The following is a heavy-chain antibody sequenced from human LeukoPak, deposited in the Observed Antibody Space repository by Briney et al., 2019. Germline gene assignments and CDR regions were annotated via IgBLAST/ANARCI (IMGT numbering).Heavy chain of an antibody. CDR2: INPNSGGT. Sequence: GASVKVSCKASGYTFTGYYMHWVRQAPGQGLEWMGWINPNSGGTNYAQKFQGRVTMTRDTSISTAYMELSRLRSDDTAVYYCARYDQYQYIYWFDPWGQGTLVTVSS. V-gene: IGHV1-2*02. D-gene: IGHD2-2*01. CDR3: ARYDQYQYIYWFDP. CDR1: GYTFTGYY. J-gene: IGHJ5*02.